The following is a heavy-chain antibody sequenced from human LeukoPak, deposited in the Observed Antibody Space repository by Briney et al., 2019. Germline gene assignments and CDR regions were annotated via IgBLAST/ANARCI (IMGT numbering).Heavy chain of an antibody. J-gene: IGHJ4*02. D-gene: IGHD3-10*01. CDR2: ISSSGSTI. V-gene: IGHV3-11*01. CDR3: ASVWFGELENLNDY. Sequence: PGGSLRLSCAASGSTFSDYYMSWIRQAPGKGLEWVSYISSSGSTIYYADSVKGRFTISRDNAKNSLYLQMNSLRAEDTAVYYCASVWFGELENLNDYWGQGTLVTVSS. CDR1: GSTFSDYY.